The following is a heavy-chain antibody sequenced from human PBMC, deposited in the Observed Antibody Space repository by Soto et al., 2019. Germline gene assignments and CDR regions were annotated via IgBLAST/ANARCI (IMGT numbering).Heavy chain of an antibody. CDR2: IYYSGST. CDR1: GCSISSGGYY. CDR3: ARDHVSSSSYYYGMDV. Sequence: PXETLSLSCTVSGCSISSGGYYWSWIRQHPGKGLEWIGYIYYSGSTYYNPSLKSRVTISVDTSKNQFSLKLSSVTAADTAVYYCARDHVSSSSYYYGMDVWGQGTTVTVSS. J-gene: IGHJ6*02. V-gene: IGHV4-31*03. D-gene: IGHD6-6*01.